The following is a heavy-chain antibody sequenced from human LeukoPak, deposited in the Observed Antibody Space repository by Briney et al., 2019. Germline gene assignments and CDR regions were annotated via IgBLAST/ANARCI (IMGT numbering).Heavy chain of an antibody. CDR2: ISYDGSNK. Sequence: SGGSLRLSCAASGFTFSSYAMHWVRQAPGKGLEWVAVISYDGSNKYYADSVKGRFTISRDNSKNTLYLQMNSLRAEDTAVYYCAYSGYDRSGAFDIWGQGTMVTVSS. CDR3: AYSGYDRSGAFDI. V-gene: IGHV3-30-3*01. D-gene: IGHD5-12*01. J-gene: IGHJ3*02. CDR1: GFTFSSYA.